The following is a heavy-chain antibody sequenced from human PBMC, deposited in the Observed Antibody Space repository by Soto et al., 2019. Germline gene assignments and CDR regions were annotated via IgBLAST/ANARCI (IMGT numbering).Heavy chain of an antibody. V-gene: IGHV4-59*01. Sequence: ETLSLTCTVSGGSISSYYWSWIRQPPGKGLEWIGYIYYSGSTNYNPSLKSRVTISVDTSKNQFSLKLSSVTAADTAVYYCARQQLVLGFDYWGQGTLVTVSS. J-gene: IGHJ4*02. CDR3: ARQQLVLGFDY. CDR2: IYYSGST. D-gene: IGHD6-13*01. CDR1: GGSISSYY.